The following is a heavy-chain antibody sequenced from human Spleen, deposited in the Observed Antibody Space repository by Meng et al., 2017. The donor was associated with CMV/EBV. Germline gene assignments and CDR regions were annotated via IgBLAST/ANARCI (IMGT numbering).Heavy chain of an antibody. J-gene: IGHJ5*02. CDR2: IIPILGIA. V-gene: IGHV1-69*04. CDR1: TYTFTGYY. CDR3: ARDCSSTSCYYDNWFDP. Sequence: SVKVSCKASTYTFTGYYMHWVRQAPGQGLEWMGRIIPILGIANYAQKFQGRVTITADKSTSTAYMELSSLRSEDTAVYYCARDCSSTSCYYDNWFDPWGQGTLVTVSS. D-gene: IGHD2-2*01.